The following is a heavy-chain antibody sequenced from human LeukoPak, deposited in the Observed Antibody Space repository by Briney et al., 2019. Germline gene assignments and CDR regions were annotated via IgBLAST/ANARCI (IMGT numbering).Heavy chain of an antibody. Sequence: ASVKVSCKASGYTFTGYYMHWVRQAPGQGLEWMGWINPNNGGTNYAQKFQGRVTMTRDTSISTAYMELSRLRSDDTAVYYCARENRLVWFGEFENRFDYWGQGALVTVSS. CDR1: GYTFTGYY. CDR2: INPNNGGT. V-gene: IGHV1-2*02. J-gene: IGHJ4*02. D-gene: IGHD3-10*01. CDR3: ARENRLVWFGEFENRFDY.